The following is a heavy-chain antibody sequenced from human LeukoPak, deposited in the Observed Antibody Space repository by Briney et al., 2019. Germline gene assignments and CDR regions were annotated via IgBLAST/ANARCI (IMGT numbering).Heavy chain of an antibody. CDR1: GYTFTSYD. V-gene: IGHV1-8*01. CDR2: MNPNSGST. J-gene: IGHJ6*02. Sequence: ASVKVSCKASGYTFTSYDINWVRQATGQGLEWMGWMNPNSGSTGYAQKFQGRVTMTRNTSISTAYMELSSLRSEDTAVYYCARERSSGYYWDYYYGMDVWGQGTTVTVSS. D-gene: IGHD3-22*01. CDR3: ARERSSGYYWDYYYGMDV.